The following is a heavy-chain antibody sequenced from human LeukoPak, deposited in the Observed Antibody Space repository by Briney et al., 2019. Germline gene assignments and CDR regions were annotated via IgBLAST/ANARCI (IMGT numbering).Heavy chain of an antibody. CDR2: IRYDGSNR. D-gene: IGHD6-19*01. CDR3: AKDGGYSSGWSASFDY. Sequence: GGSLRLSCAASGFTFSSYGVHWVRQAPGRGLEWVALIRYDGSNRYYADSVKGRFTISRDNSKNTPYLQMNSLRAEDTAVYYCAKDGGYSSGWSASFDYWGQGTLVTVSS. CDR1: GFTFSSYG. V-gene: IGHV3-30*02. J-gene: IGHJ4*02.